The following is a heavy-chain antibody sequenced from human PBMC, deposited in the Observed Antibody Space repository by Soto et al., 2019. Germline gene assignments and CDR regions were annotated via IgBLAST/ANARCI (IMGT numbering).Heavy chain of an antibody. CDR2: ISGSGGST. CDR3: AKCGSGSYDYYYYYYMDV. CDR1: GFSFSSYA. Sequence: PGGSLRLSCAASGFSFSSYAMSWVRQAPGKGLEWVSAISGSGGSTYYADSVKGRFTISRDNSKNTLYLQMNSLRAEDTAVYYCAKCGSGSYDYYYYYYMDVWGKGTTVTVSS. D-gene: IGHD3-10*01. V-gene: IGHV3-23*01. J-gene: IGHJ6*03.